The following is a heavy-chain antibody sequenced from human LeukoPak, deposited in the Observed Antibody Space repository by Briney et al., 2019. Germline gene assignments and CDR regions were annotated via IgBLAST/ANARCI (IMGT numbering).Heavy chain of an antibody. V-gene: IGHV1-2*02. CDR3: AREVVPAAMNWFDP. J-gene: IGHJ5*02. D-gene: IGHD2-2*01. CDR1: GYTFTGYY. Sequence: ASVKVSCKASGYTFTGYYMHWVRQAPGQGLEWMGWINPNSGGTNYAQKFQGRVTMTRDTSISTAYMELSRLRSDDTAVYYCAREVVPAAMNWFDPWGQGTLVTVSS. CDR2: INPNSGGT.